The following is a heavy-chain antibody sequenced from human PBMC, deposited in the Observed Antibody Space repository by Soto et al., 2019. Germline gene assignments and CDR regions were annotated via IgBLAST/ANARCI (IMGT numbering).Heavy chain of an antibody. CDR2: ISYDGSNK. V-gene: IGHV3-30*18. D-gene: IGHD5-18*01. CDR1: GFTFSSYG. J-gene: IGHJ3*02. CDR3: AKIGYSYGDAFDI. Sequence: QVQLVESGGGVVQPGRSLRLSCAASGFTFSSYGMHWVRQAPGKGLEWVAVISYDGSNKYYADSVKGRFTISRDNSKNTLYLQMNSLRAEDTAVYYCAKIGYSYGDAFDIWDQGTMVTVSS.